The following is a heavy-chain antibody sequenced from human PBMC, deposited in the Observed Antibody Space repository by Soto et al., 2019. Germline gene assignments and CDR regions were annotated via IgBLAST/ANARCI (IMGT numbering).Heavy chain of an antibody. V-gene: IGHV3-23*01. J-gene: IGHJ6*03. D-gene: IGHD2-2*01. CDR1: GFTFSNYA. Sequence: GGSLRLSCVASGFTFSNYAMSWVRQAPGEGLEWVSGISGSGGTTFYADSAKGRLAISRDNSKNTLYLQINSLRDEDTAVYYCALRYCSRTTCPPLNSYFYMDVWGKGTTVTVSS. CDR2: ISGSGGTT. CDR3: ALRYCSRTTCPPLNSYFYMDV.